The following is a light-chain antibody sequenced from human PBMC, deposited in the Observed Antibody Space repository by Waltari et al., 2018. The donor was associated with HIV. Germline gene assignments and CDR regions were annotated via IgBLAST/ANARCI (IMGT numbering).Light chain of an antibody. CDR3: QEYHSHLWT. CDR2: KAS. V-gene: IGKV1-5*03. J-gene: IGKJ1*01. CDR1: QSIDSW. Sequence: DIQMTQSPSTLSASVGDRVTITCRASQSIDSWLAWYQQKPGTAPKLLIYKASTLESGVPSRFSGSGSGTDFTLTISSLQPDDFAPYYCQEYHSHLWTFGQGTKVEFK.